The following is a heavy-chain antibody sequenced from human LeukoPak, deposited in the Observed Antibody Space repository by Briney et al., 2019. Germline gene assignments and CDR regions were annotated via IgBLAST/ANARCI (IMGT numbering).Heavy chain of an antibody. CDR2: ISGSGGST. V-gene: IGHV3-23*01. CDR1: GFTFSSYA. J-gene: IGHJ5*02. D-gene: IGHD3-22*01. Sequence: PGGSLRLSCAASGFTFSSYAMSWVRQAPGKGLEWVSAISGSGGSTYYADSVKGRFTISRDNSKNTLYLQMNSLRAEDTAVYYCAKGFLYYYDSSGYTDHWGQGTLVTVSS. CDR3: AKGFLYYYDSSGYTDH.